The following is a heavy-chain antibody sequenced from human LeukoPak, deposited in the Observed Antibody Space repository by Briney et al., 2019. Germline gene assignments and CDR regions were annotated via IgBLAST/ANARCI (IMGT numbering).Heavy chain of an antibody. J-gene: IGHJ5*02. D-gene: IGHD1-26*01. Sequence: KPSETLSLTCTVSGGSISSYYWSWIRQPPGKGLEWLGYIYYSGSTNYNPSLKSRVTTSVDTSKNQFSLKLSSVTAADTAVYYCARGSGSHGRDWFDPWGQGTLVTVSS. CDR2: IYYSGST. CDR3: ARGSGSHGRDWFDP. CDR1: GGSISSYY. V-gene: IGHV4-59*01.